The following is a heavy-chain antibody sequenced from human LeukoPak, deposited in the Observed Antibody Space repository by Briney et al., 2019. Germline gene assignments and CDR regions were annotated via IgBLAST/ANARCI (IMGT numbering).Heavy chain of an antibody. CDR1: GSSFSSYS. J-gene: IGHJ6*02. Sequence: PGGSLRLSCAASGSSFSSYSMTWVRQAPGKGLEWVSSISSRSSYIYYTDSVKGRFTISRDNARNSLYLQMNSLRAEDTAVYYCARDDSAFDLGALDYYYGMDVWGQGTTVTVSS. CDR3: ARDDSAFDLGALDYYYGMDV. V-gene: IGHV3-21*01. D-gene: IGHD5-12*01. CDR2: ISSRSSYI.